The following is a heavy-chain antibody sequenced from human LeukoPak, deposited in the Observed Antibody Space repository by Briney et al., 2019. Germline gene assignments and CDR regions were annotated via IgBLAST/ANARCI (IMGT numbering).Heavy chain of an antibody. CDR2: ISYDGSNK. CDR1: GFTFSSYG. J-gene: IGHJ4*02. D-gene: IGHD3-10*01. CDR3: AQGTYYYGSGIYSFGY. Sequence: GRSLRLSCAASGFTFSSYGMHWVRQAPGKGLEWVAVISYDGSNKYYADSVKGRFTISRDNSKNTLYLQMNSLRAEDTAVYYCAQGTYYYGSGIYSFGYWGQGTLVTVSS. V-gene: IGHV3-30*18.